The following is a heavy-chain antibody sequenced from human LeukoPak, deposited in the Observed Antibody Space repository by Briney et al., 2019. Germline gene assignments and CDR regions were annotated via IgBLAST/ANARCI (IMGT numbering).Heavy chain of an antibody. CDR2: ISGSSSYI. D-gene: IGHD2-15*01. J-gene: IGHJ4*02. CDR3: ARGLGYCSGGSCPRNTYFDY. Sequence: GGSLRLSCAASGFTFSSYSMNWVRQAPGKGLEWVSSISGSSSYIYYADSVKGRFTISRDNAKNSLYLQMNSLRAEDTAVYYCARGLGYCSGGSCPRNTYFDYWGQGTLVTVSS. CDR1: GFTFSSYS. V-gene: IGHV3-21*01.